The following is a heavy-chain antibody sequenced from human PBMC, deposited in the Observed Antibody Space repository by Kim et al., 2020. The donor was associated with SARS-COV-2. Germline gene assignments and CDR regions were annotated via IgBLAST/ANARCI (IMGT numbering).Heavy chain of an antibody. D-gene: IGHD4-17*01. V-gene: IGHV4-39*07. Sequence: TYYNPSLKSRVTISLDTSKNQFSLKLSSVTAADTAVYYCARDNGDYYFDYWGQGTLVTVSS. J-gene: IGHJ4*02. CDR2: T. CDR3: ARDNGDYYFDY.